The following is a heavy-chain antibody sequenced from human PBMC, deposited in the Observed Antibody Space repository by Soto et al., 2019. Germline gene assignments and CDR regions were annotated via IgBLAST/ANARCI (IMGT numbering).Heavy chain of an antibody. CDR2: IYPGDSDT. J-gene: IGHJ6*02. Sequence: GESLKISCKGSGYSFTSYWIGWVRQMPGKGLEWMGIIYPGDSDTGYSPSFQGQVTISADKSISTAYLQWSSLKASDTAMYYCARHKGDYYDLHDHNYYGMDVWGQGTTVTVSS. CDR3: ARHKGDYYDLHDHNYYGMDV. D-gene: IGHD3-22*01. V-gene: IGHV5-51*01. CDR1: GYSFTSYW.